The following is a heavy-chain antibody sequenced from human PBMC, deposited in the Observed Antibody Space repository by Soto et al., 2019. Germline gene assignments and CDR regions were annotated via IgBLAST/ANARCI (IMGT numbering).Heavy chain of an antibody. Sequence: QVQLQQWGAGLLKPSETLSLTCAVYGGSFSGYYWSWIRQPPGKGLEWIGEINHSGSTNYNPSLKSRVTISADTSTNQFSLKLSSVTAADTAVYYCARDRVRGVGVHYGMDVWGQGTTVTVSS. CDR2: INHSGST. V-gene: IGHV4-34*01. CDR1: GGSFSGYY. J-gene: IGHJ6*02. CDR3: ARDRVRGVGVHYGMDV. D-gene: IGHD3-10*01.